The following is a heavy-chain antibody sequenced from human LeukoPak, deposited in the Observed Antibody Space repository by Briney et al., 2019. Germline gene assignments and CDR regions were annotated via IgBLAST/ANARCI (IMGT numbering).Heavy chain of an antibody. V-gene: IGHV1-2*06. J-gene: IGHJ5*02. CDR1: GYTFTDYY. Sequence: ASVKVSCKASGYTFTDYYIHWVRQAPGQGLEWMGRINPNTGGTNYAQRFQGRVSMTRDRSISTAYMDLNRLTSGDTAVYYCARDQGDGGDSLDTWGQGTLVTV. D-gene: IGHD2-21*02. CDR3: ARDQGDGGDSLDT. CDR2: INPNTGGT.